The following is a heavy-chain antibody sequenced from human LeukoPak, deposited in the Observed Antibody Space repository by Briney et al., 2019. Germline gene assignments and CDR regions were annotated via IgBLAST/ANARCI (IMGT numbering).Heavy chain of an antibody. D-gene: IGHD1-26*01. CDR1: GFTFTSYA. J-gene: IGHJ4*02. V-gene: IGHV3-64*01. CDR2: ISSNGGST. CDR3: ARVGATTS. Sequence: GRSLRLSCAASGFTFTSYAMHCVRQAPGKGLEYVSAISSNGGSTYYANSVKGRFTISRDNSKNTLYLQMGSLRAEDMAVYYCARVGATTSWGQGTLVTVSS.